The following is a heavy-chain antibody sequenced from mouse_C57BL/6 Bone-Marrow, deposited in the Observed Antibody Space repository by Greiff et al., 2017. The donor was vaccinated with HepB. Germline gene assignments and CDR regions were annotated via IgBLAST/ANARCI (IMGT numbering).Heavy chain of an antibody. CDR2: IYPRSGNT. V-gene: IGHV1-81*01. D-gene: IGHD1-1*01. CDR1: GCTFTSYG. Sequence: QVQLQQSGAELARPGASVKLSCKASGCTFTSYGISWVKQRTGQGLEWIGEIYPRSGNTYYNEKFKGKATLTADKSSSTAYMELRSLTSEDSAVYFCAKLLYWYFDVWGTGTTVTVSS. CDR3: AKLLYWYFDV. J-gene: IGHJ1*03.